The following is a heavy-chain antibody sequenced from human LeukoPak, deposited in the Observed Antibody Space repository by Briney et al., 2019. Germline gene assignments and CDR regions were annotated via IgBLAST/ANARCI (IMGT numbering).Heavy chain of an antibody. J-gene: IGHJ6*02. Sequence: SETLSLTCTVSGGSISSYYWSWIRQPPGKGLEWIGYIYYSGSTNYIPSLKSRVTISVDTSKNQFSLKLSSVTSADTAVYYCARVGGSNHYYYGMDVWGQGTTVTVSS. CDR2: IYYSGST. D-gene: IGHD1-26*01. CDR1: GGSISSYY. V-gene: IGHV4-59*01. CDR3: ARVGGSNHYYYGMDV.